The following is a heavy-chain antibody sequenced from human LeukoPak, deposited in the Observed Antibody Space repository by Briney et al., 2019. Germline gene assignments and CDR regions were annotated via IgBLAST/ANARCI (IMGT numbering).Heavy chain of an antibody. CDR2: ISYDGSNK. J-gene: IGHJ4*02. CDR3: AREGWRDY. D-gene: IGHD2-15*01. V-gene: IGHV3-30-3*01. Sequence: GGSLRLSCAASGFTFSSYAMHWVRQAPGKGLEWVAVISYDGSNKYYADSVKGRFTISRDNSKNTLYLQMNSLRAEDTAVYYCAREGWRDYWGQGTLVTVSS. CDR1: GFTFSSYA.